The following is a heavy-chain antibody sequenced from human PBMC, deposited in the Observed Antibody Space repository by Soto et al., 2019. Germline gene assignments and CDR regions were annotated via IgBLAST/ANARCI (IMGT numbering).Heavy chain of an antibody. J-gene: IGHJ6*03. Sequence: GASVKVSCKASGYTFTSYAMHWVRQAPGQRLEWMGWINAGNGNTKYSQKFQGRVTMTRDTSTSTVYMELSSLRSEDTAVYYCARGSGGYCSGGSCYPAGYYYYYMDVWGKGTTVTVSS. CDR3: ARGSGGYCSGGSCYPAGYYYYYMDV. V-gene: IGHV1-3*01. CDR2: INAGNGNT. D-gene: IGHD2-15*01. CDR1: GYTFTSYA.